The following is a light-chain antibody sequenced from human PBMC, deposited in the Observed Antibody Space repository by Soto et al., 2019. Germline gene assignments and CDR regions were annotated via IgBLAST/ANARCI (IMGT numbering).Light chain of an antibody. CDR3: SSYAGSNNLYVV. CDR1: SSDVGGYNY. Sequence: QLVLTQPPSASGSPGQSVTISCTGTSSDVGGYNYVSWYQQHPGKAPKLMIYEVSKRPSGVPDRFSGSKSGNTASLTVSGLQAEDEADYYCSSYAGSNNLYVVFGGGTKLTVL. V-gene: IGLV2-8*01. CDR2: EVS. J-gene: IGLJ2*01.